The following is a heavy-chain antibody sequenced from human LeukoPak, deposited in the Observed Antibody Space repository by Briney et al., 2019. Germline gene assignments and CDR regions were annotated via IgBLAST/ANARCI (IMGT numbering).Heavy chain of an antibody. CDR3: TRVPLVAGASYNWFVP. Sequence: GGSLRLSCAAYGFTVSSNYMIWFRQAPGKGLEWVAVIWSDGSNKHYADSARGRFTISRDNSKNTLYLQMNSLRAEDTAVYYCTRVPLVAGASYNWFVPWGQGTLVTVSS. CDR1: GFTVSSNY. CDR2: IWSDGSNK. J-gene: IGHJ5*02. D-gene: IGHD2-8*02. V-gene: IGHV3-33*08.